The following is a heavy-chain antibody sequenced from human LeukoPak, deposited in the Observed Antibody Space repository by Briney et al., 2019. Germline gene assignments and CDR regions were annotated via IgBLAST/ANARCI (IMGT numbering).Heavy chain of an antibody. CDR1: GGSFSGYY. CDR2: INHSVST. D-gene: IGHD2-2*01. J-gene: IGHJ4*02. V-gene: IGHV4-34*01. Sequence: PSETLSLTCAVYGGSFSGYYWSWIRQPPGKGLEWIGEINHSVSTKYNPSLKSRVTISVDTSKNQFSLKLSSVTAADTAVYYCARGHGYQRSWGQGTLVTVSS. CDR3: ARGHGYQRS.